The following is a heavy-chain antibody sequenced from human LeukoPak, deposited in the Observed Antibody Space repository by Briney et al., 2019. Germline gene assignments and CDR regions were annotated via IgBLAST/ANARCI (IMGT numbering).Heavy chain of an antibody. Sequence: LSLTCTVSGGSISSGGYYWSWIRQHPGKGLEWIGYIYYSGSTYYNPSLKSRVTISVDTSKNQFSLKLSSVTAADTAVYYCARDRVDTAMAYYYYYGMDVWGQGTTVTVSS. D-gene: IGHD5-18*01. V-gene: IGHV4-31*03. CDR2: IYYSGST. CDR3: ARDRVDTAMAYYYYYGMDV. J-gene: IGHJ6*02. CDR1: GGSISSGGYY.